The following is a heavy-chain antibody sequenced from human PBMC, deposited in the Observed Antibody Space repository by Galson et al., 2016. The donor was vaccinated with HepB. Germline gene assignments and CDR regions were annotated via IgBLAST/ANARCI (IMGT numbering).Heavy chain of an antibody. CDR1: GFTVSSDY. D-gene: IGHD3-10*01. J-gene: IGHJ6*02. Sequence: SPRLSCAAAGFTVSSDYMNRVRQAPGKGLEWVSVIYSGGTTYYADSVKGRFTISRDNSKNTVYLQMNSLRAEDTAVYYCARYPGARNGMNVWGQGTTVTVSS. V-gene: IGHV3-53*01. CDR2: IYSGGTT. CDR3: ARYPGARNGMNV.